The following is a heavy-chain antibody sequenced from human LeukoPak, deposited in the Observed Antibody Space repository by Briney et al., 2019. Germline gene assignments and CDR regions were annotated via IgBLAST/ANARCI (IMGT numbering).Heavy chain of an antibody. Sequence: PGESLKISCKGSGYSFTSYWIGWVRQMPGKGLEWMGIIYPGDSDTRYSPSFQGQVTISADKSISTAYLQWSSLKASDTAMYYCARREYYYDSSGYSKKVDYFDYWGQGTLVTVSS. CDR1: GYSFTSYW. CDR2: IYPGDSDT. J-gene: IGHJ4*02. D-gene: IGHD3-22*01. V-gene: IGHV5-51*01. CDR3: ARREYYYDSSGYSKKVDYFDY.